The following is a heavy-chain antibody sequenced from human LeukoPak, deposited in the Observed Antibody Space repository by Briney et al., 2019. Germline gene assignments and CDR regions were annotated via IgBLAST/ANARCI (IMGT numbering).Heavy chain of an antibody. CDR2: IAYEGRNK. Sequence: GGSLRLSCAASGFTFIDYGMHWVRQAPGKGLEWVAVIAYEGRNKYYADSVKGRFTVSRDDSKSMLYLQMNSLTIGDTAVNYCAKDLPDTSGWSRGAFDKWGQGTLVTVSS. CDR1: GFTFIDYG. CDR3: AKDLPDTSGWSRGAFDK. D-gene: IGHD6-19*01. J-gene: IGHJ4*02. V-gene: IGHV3-30*18.